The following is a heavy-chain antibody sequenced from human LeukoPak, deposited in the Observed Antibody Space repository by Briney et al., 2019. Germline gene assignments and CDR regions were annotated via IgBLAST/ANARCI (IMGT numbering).Heavy chain of an antibody. J-gene: IGHJ4*02. Sequence: GSLRLSCAASGFTFSTYAMTWVRQPPGKGLEWIGEINHSGSTNYNPSLKSRVTISVDTSKKRFSLKLSSVTAADTAVYYCASEGAYCGGDCYMGVYWGQGILVTVSS. V-gene: IGHV4-34*01. D-gene: IGHD2-21*02. CDR1: GFTFSTYA. CDR2: INHSGST. CDR3: ASEGAYCGGDCYMGVY.